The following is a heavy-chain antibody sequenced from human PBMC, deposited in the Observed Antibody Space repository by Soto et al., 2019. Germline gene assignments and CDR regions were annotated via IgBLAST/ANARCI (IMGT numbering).Heavy chain of an antibody. CDR2: FYPGDSTS. CDR3: ARIIGYCRNNDCSWTFDI. Sequence: PGESLKISCKTSGYSFISYWVAWVRQKPGKGLEWMGTFYPGDSTSTYSPSFQGQVTISVDKSISTAYLHLSSLKASDTDMYYCARIIGYCRNNDCSWTFDIWGQGKTVTV. D-gene: IGHD2-2*03. CDR1: GYSFISYW. V-gene: IGHV5-51*01. J-gene: IGHJ3*02.